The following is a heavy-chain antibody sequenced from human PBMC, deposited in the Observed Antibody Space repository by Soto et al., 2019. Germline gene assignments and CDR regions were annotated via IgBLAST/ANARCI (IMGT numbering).Heavy chain of an antibody. CDR2: ISAGSRSI. V-gene: IGHV3-21*01. J-gene: IGHJ3*02. CDR3: ARSTPGNPFDI. D-gene: IGHD3-10*01. Sequence: GGSLRLSCAASGFTFSTYTMNWVRQAPGKGLEWVSSISAGSRSIYYTDSLKGRSTVSRDNSKNSLYLQINSLKADYLVIYQPARSTPGNPFDIWGQGTMVTVSS. CDR1: GFTFSTYT.